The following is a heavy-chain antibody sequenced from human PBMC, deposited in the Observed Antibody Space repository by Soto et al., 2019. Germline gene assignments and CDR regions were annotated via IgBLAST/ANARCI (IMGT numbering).Heavy chain of an antibody. V-gene: IGHV5-51*01. J-gene: IGHJ6*02. CDR1: GFSFSRYT. CDR3: TLSYGDSYYYYYGMDV. CDR2: IHPGDSDT. Sequence: EMQLVQSGAEVKKSGESLQISCVGSGFSFSRYTVGWVRQVPGKGLEWMGVIHPGDSDTRYSPSFQGQVTISADKSISTAYLQGSSLKASDTAMYYCTLSYGDSYYYYYGMDVWGQGTTVTVSS. D-gene: IGHD4-17*01.